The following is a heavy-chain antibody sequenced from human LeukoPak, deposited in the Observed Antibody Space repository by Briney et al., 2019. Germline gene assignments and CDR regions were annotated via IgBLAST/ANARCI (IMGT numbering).Heavy chain of an antibody. J-gene: IGHJ6*02. D-gene: IGHD2-8*01. V-gene: IGHV3-9*01. Sequence: GGSLRLSCAASGFTFDVYAMHWVRQAPGKGLEGVSGISWNSGSIDYADSVKGGFTISRDNAKNSLYLQMNSLRAEDTALYYCAKALMKGYYYYGMDVWGQGTTVTVSS. CDR2: ISWNSGSI. CDR3: AKALMKGYYYYGMDV. CDR1: GFTFDVYA.